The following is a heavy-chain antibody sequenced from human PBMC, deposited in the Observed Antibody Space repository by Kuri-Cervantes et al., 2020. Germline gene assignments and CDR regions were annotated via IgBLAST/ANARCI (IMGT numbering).Heavy chain of an antibody. CDR3: ARSNRITMVRGVNLNWFDP. CDR2: ISAYNGNT. CDR1: GYTFASYG. Sequence: ASVKVSCKASGYTFASYGISWVRQAPGQGLEWMGWISAYNGNTNYAQKLQGRVTMTTDTSTSTAYMELSSLRSEDTAVYYCARSNRITMVRGVNLNWFDPSGQGTLVTVSS. V-gene: IGHV1-18*01. D-gene: IGHD3-10*01. J-gene: IGHJ5*02.